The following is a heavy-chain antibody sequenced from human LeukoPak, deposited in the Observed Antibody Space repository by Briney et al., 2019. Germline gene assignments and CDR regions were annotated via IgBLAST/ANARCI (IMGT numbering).Heavy chain of an antibody. V-gene: IGHV3-20*04. CDR2: INWNGGST. Sequence: GGSLRLSCAASGFTFGDYGMSWVRQAPGKGLEWVSGINWNGGSTGYADSVKGRFTISRDNAKNSLYLQMNKLRAEDTALYYCARGGYYYDSSGYYYGGVRYFDYWGQGTLVTVSS. J-gene: IGHJ4*02. CDR1: GFTFGDYG. D-gene: IGHD3-22*01. CDR3: ARGGYYYDSSGYYYGGVRYFDY.